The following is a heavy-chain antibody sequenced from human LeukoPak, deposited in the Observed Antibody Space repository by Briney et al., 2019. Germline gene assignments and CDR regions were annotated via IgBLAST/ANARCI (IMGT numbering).Heavy chain of an antibody. Sequence: ASVKVSCTASGGTFSSYAISWVRQAPGQGREWMGGIIPIFGTANYAQKFQGRVTITADESTSTAYMELSSLRSEDTAVYYCARGPGKWLVLNRLLYFDYWGQGTLVTVSS. J-gene: IGHJ4*02. V-gene: IGHV1-69*13. CDR1: GGTFSSYA. CDR3: ARGPGKWLVLNRLLYFDY. CDR2: IIPIFGTA. D-gene: IGHD6-19*01.